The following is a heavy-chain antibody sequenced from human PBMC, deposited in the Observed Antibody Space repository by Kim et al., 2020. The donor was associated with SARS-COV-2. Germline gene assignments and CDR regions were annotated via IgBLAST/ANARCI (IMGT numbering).Heavy chain of an antibody. J-gene: IGHJ6*02. CDR1: GFTFRNYA. Sequence: GGSLRLSCAASGFTFRNYAMHWVRQAPGKGLEWVAVTSYGGTTQYHADSVKGRFTIPRDNSNNTLYLQMNSLRPEDTAVYYCARAMTAVSTAYFYHGMDVWGQGTTVTVSS. CDR2: TSYGGTTQ. D-gene: IGHD4-17*01. CDR3: ARAMTAVSTAYFYHGMDV. V-gene: IGHV3-30-3*01.